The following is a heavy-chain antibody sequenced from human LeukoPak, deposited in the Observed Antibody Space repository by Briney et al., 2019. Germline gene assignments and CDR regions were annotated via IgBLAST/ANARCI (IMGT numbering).Heavy chain of an antibody. CDR2: ISWNSGSI. V-gene: IGHV3-9*01. D-gene: IGHD6-19*01. CDR1: GFTFDDYA. CDR3: AKGYSSGWYNSAFDI. Sequence: GGSLRLSCAASGFTFDDYAMHWVRQAPGKGLEWVSGISWNSGSIGYADSVKGRFTISRDNAKNSLYLQMNSLRAEDTALYYCAKGYSSGWYNSAFDIWGQGTMVTVSS. J-gene: IGHJ3*02.